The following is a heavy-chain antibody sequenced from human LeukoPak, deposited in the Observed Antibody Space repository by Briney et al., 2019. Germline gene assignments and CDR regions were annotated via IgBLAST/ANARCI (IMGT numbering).Heavy chain of an antibody. CDR2: ISGSGGST. CDR1: GFTFSSYA. CDR3: AKLLWFGACHD. V-gene: IGHV3-23*01. J-gene: IGHJ4*02. Sequence: GGSLRLSCAASGFTFSSYAMSWVRQAPGKGLEWVSAISGSGGSTYYADPVKGRFTISRDNSRNTLYLQMNSLRAEDTAVYYCAKLLWFGACHDWGQGTLVTVSS. D-gene: IGHD3-10*01.